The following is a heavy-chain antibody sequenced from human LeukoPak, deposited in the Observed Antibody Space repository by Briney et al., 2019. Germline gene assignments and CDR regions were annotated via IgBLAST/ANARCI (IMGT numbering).Heavy chain of an antibody. Sequence: SETLSLTCTVSGGSISSSSYYWGWIRQPPGKGLEWIGSIYYSGSTYYNPSLKSRVTISVDTSKNQFSLKLSSVTAADTAVYYCARGPWGHEYDSTLLFDYWGQGTLVTVSS. CDR2: IYYSGST. CDR3: ARGPWGHEYDSTLLFDY. CDR1: GGSISSSSYY. J-gene: IGHJ4*02. V-gene: IGHV4-39*07. D-gene: IGHD3-22*01.